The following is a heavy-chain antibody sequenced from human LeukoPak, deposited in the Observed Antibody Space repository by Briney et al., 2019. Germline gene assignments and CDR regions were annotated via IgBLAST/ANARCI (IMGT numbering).Heavy chain of an antibody. J-gene: IGHJ4*02. V-gene: IGHV1-18*01. CDR2: ISAYNGYT. CDR3: ARGFPPRRNYDSSGYYSYYFDH. D-gene: IGHD3-22*01. CDR1: GYTFTSYA. Sequence: GASVKVSCKASGYTFTSYAIHWVRQAPGQGLEWMGWISAYNGYTHFAQKFQGRVTMTTDTSTSTAYMELRSLRSDDTAVYYCARGFPPRRNYDSSGYYSYYFDHWGQGTLVTVSS.